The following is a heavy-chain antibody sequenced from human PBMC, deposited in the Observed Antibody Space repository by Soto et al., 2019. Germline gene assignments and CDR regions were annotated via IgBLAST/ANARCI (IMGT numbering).Heavy chain of an antibody. V-gene: IGHV3-21*01. CDR3: ARISGSASGNYYRDY. J-gene: IGHJ4*02. D-gene: IGHD3-10*01. CDR2: ISPSSDYM. CDR1: GFTFSSYS. Sequence: EVQLVESGGGLVKPGESLRLSCTASGFTFSSYSMNWVRQSPGKGLEWVSSISPSSDYMFYADSVKGRFTISRDNAKKSLYLQMNSLRAEDKAIYYCARISGSASGNYYRDYWGQGTLVTVSS.